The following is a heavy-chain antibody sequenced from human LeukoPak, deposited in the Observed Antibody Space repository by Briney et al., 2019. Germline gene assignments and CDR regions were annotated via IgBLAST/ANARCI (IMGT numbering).Heavy chain of an antibody. CDR1: GYTFTSYY. CDR2: INPSGGST. J-gene: IGHJ4*02. Sequence: ASVKVSCKASGYTFTSYYMHWVRQAPGQGLEWMGIINPSGGSTSYAQKFQGRVTMTRDMSTSTVYMELSSLRSEDTAVYYCARVYSSSWYDDRAFDYWGQGTLVTVSS. CDR3: ARVYSSSWYDDRAFDY. V-gene: IGHV1-46*01. D-gene: IGHD6-13*01.